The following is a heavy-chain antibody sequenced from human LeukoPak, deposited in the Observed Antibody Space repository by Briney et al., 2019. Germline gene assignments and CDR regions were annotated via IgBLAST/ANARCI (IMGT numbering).Heavy chain of an antibody. V-gene: IGHV4-30-2*01. CDR1: GGSISSGLYS. Sequence: SQTLSLTCDVSGGSISSGLYSWSWIRQPLGKGLEWIGYIYHTGSTYYNPSLKSRVTISVDRSKNQFSLKLSSVTAADTAVYYCARVSGDSSGYRLTYFDYWGQGTLVTVSS. D-gene: IGHD3-22*01. CDR2: IYHTGST. CDR3: ARVSGDSSGYRLTYFDY. J-gene: IGHJ4*02.